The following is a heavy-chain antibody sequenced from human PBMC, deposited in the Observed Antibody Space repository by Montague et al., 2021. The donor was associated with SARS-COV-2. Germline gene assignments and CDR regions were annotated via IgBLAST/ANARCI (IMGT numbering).Heavy chain of an antibody. CDR1: GGSVISNKYY. V-gene: IGHV4-61*01. CDR2: IYDSGST. D-gene: IGHD3-22*01. Sequence: SETLSLTCSVTGGSVISNKYYWSWIRQPPGKGLEWIGIIYDSGSTSYNPSLHSRVTITIDTSKNQFSLNLMSVTPADTAVYYCVKGSGYPWGQGTLVTVSS. CDR3: VKGSGYP. J-gene: IGHJ5*02.